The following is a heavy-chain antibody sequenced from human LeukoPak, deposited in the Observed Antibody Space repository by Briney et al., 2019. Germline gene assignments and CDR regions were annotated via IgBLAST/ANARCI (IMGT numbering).Heavy chain of an antibody. D-gene: IGHD2-21*02. CDR1: GGSISSSSYY. CDR3: ARRGVTRPFDY. V-gene: IGHV4-39*01. CDR2: IYYSGST. J-gene: IGHJ4*02. Sequence: SETLSLTCTVSGGSISSSSYYWGWIRQPPWKGLEWIGSIYYSGSTYYNPSLKSRVTISVDTSKNQFSLKLSSVTAADTAVYYCARRGVTRPFDYWGQGTLVTVSS.